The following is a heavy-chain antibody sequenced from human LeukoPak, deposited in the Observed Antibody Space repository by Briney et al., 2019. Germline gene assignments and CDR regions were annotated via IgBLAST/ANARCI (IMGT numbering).Heavy chain of an antibody. CDR3: ARAQTYYDILTGYDGSYYFDY. V-gene: IGHV4-4*07. CDR1: GGSISSYY. CDR2: IYTSGST. D-gene: IGHD3-9*01. Sequence: PSETLSLTCTVSGGSISSYYWSWIRQPAAKGLEWIGRIYTSGSTNYNTCLKSRVTMSVDTCKNDFSLMLGSVPAADTAVYYCARAQTYYDILTGYDGSYYFDYWGQGTVVTVSS. J-gene: IGHJ4*02.